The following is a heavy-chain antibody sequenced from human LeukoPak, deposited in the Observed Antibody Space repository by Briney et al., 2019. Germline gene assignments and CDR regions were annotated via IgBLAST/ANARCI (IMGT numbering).Heavy chain of an antibody. Sequence: PGGSLRLSCVASGFTFSNNGMYWGRQAPGKGLEWVAVIWYDGSKKYYADSVKGRFTISRDNSKNTVYLQMNSLRAEDTAVYYCARLSGSYFDHWGQGTLVTVSS. V-gene: IGHV3-33*01. D-gene: IGHD3-22*01. J-gene: IGHJ4*02. CDR3: ARLSGSYFDH. CDR1: GFTFSNNG. CDR2: IWYDGSKK.